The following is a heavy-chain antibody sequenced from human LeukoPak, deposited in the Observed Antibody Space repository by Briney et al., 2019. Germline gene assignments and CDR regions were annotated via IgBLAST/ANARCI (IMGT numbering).Heavy chain of an antibody. Sequence: SETLSLTCTVSGGSISSYYWSWIRQPARKGLEWIGRIYSTGSTNYNPSLKSRVTMSVDTSKNQFSLRLRSVTAADTAVYYCARQIASAGTAGFDFWGQGALVTVSS. CDR3: ARQIASAGTAGFDF. V-gene: IGHV4-4*07. CDR2: IYSTGST. D-gene: IGHD6-13*01. J-gene: IGHJ4*02. CDR1: GGSISSYY.